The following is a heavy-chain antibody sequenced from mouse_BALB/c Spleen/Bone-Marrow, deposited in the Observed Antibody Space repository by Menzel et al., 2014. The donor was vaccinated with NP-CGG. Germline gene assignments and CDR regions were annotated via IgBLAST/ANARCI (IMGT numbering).Heavy chain of an antibody. CDR3: ARGRDCFDY. V-gene: IGHV5-6-3*01. Sequence: EVQRVESGGGLVQPGGSLKLSSAASGFTFSGYGMSWVRQTPDKGLELVATISGSGSSTYYPDSVKGRFTISRDNARNTLYLQMSSLKSEDTAMYYCARGRDCFDYWGQGTTLTVSS. D-gene: IGHD3-3*01. J-gene: IGHJ2*01. CDR2: ISGSGSST. CDR1: GFTFSGYG.